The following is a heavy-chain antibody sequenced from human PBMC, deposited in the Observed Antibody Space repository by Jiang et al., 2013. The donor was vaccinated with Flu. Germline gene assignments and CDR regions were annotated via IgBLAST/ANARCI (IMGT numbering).Heavy chain of an antibody. D-gene: IGHD1-26*01. V-gene: IGHV1-46*03. CDR3: ARAPYSGSYRYYFDY. CDR2: INPSGGST. CDR1: YY. J-gene: IGHJ4*02. Sequence: YYMHWVRQAPGQGLEWMGIINPSGGSTSYAQKFQGRVTMTRDTSTSTVYMELSSLRSEDTAVYYCARAPYSGSYRYYFDYWGQGTLVTVSS.